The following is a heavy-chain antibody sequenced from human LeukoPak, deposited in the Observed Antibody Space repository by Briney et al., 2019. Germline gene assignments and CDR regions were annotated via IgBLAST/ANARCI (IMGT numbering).Heavy chain of an antibody. Sequence: GGSLRLSCAASGFTLSDYYMSWIRQAPGKGLDWVSYISSSGSTIYYADSVKGRFTISRDNAKNSLYLQMDSLRAEDTAVYYCARVSRDGYNLPDYWGQGTLVTVSS. J-gene: IGHJ4*02. D-gene: IGHD5-24*01. CDR2: ISSSGSTI. V-gene: IGHV3-11*01. CDR1: GFTLSDYY. CDR3: ARVSRDGYNLPDY.